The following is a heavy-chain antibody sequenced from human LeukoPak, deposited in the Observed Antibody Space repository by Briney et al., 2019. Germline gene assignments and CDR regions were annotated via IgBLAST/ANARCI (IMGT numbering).Heavy chain of an antibody. V-gene: IGHV3-53*01. Sequence: GGSLRLSCAASGLTGSHNYVSWVRQAPGKGLEWVSAIHTSGDTCYADSVKGRFTISRDTSKNTLYLQINSLRVEDTAVYYCIVFGDSNRWGQGTLVTVSS. D-gene: IGHD4-17*01. CDR2: IHTSGDT. J-gene: IGHJ5*02. CDR1: GLTGSHNY. CDR3: IVFGDSNR.